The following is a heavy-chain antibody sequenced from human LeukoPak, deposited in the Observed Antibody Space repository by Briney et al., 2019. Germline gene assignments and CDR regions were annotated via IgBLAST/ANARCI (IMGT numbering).Heavy chain of an antibody. CDR1: GFTLRHYV. Sequence: GGSLRLSCAGSGFTLRHYVMTWVRQAPGKGLVWVSRINNDGSSTSYADSVQGRFTISRDNAKNTLYLQMNSLRAEDTALYYCARVARGDYYYYYMDVWGKGTTVTVSS. J-gene: IGHJ6*03. D-gene: IGHD3-10*01. V-gene: IGHV3-74*01. CDR2: INNDGSST. CDR3: ARVARGDYYYYYMDV.